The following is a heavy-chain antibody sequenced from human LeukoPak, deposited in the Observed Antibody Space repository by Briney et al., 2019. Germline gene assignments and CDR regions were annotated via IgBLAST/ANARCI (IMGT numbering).Heavy chain of an antibody. V-gene: IGHV4-39*01. Sequence: PSETLSLTCTVSGGSISSSSYYWGWIRQPPGKGLEWIGSIYYSGSTYYNPSLKSRVTISVDTSKNQFSLKLSSVTAADTAVYYCARKPFPQAVPYYFDYWGQGTLVTVSS. CDR3: ARKPFPQAVPYYFDY. CDR2: IYYSGST. J-gene: IGHJ4*02. CDR1: GGSISSSSYY. D-gene: IGHD2/OR15-2a*01.